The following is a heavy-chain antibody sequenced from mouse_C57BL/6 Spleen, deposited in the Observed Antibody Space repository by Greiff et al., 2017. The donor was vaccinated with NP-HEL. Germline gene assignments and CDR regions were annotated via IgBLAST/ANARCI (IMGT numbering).Heavy chain of an antibody. CDR2: LSYDGSN. CDR1: GYSITSGYY. D-gene: IGHD2-4*01. V-gene: IGHV3-6*01. J-gene: IGHJ2*01. CDR3: AREDYDYDGVSFDY. Sequence: EVQLKESGPGLVKPSQSLSLTCSVTGYSITSGYYWNWIRQFPGNKLEWMGYLSYDGSNNYNPSLKNRISITRDTSKNQFFLKLNSVTTEDTATYYCAREDYDYDGVSFDYWGQGTTLTVSS.